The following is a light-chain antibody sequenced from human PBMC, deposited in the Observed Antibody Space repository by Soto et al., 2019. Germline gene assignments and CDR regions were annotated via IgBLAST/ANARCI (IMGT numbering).Light chain of an antibody. CDR2: DAS. CDR3: QQYSSYLYT. Sequence: DIQMTQSPSTLSASVGDRVTITCRASEIISGWLAWYQQKPGKAPKLLIYDASTLESWVPSRFSGSVSGTEFTLTISSLQPDDFATYYCQQYSSYLYTFGLGTKVEIK. CDR1: EIISGW. V-gene: IGKV1-5*01. J-gene: IGKJ2*01.